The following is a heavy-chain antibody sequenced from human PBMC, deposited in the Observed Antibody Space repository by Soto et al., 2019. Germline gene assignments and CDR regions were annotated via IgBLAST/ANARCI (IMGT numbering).Heavy chain of an antibody. D-gene: IGHD1-1*01. CDR3: TTGGDASKSGY. CDR1: GYTFSNYG. CDR2: ININDGHT. V-gene: IGHV1-18*01. J-gene: IGHJ4*02. Sequence: VKVSCKTSGYTFSNYGITWVRQAPGQGLEWVGWININDGHTNYAHNLRDRVTVSADTSTSTAFMELKSLRSDDTAVYYCTTGGDASKSGYWGRGTLAPLPS.